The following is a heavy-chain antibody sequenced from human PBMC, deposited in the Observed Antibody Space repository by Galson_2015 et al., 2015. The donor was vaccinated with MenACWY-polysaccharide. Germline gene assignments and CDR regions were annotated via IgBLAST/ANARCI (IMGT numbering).Heavy chain of an antibody. CDR2: MNPNSGGK. CDR1: GYTFTGFH. Sequence: SVKVSCKASGYTFTGFHINWVRQATGQGLEWMGWMNPNSGGKGYAQKFQGRVTMTRDTSTSTAYMELNSLSSEDTAVYYCARVGGSSGALYYYYYYMDVWGEGTTVTVSS. D-gene: IGHD2-15*01. V-gene: IGHV1-8*01. J-gene: IGHJ6*03. CDR3: ARVGGSSGALYYYYYYMDV.